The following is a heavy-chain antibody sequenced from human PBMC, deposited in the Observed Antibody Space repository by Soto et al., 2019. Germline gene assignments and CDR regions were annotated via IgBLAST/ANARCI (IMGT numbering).Heavy chain of an antibody. CDR3: AHRHAYYYDSSGYPPSPFDY. CDR1: GFSLSTSGVG. CDR2: IYWNDDK. V-gene: IGHV2-5*01. D-gene: IGHD3-22*01. J-gene: IGHJ4*02. Sequence: SGPTLVNPTQTLTLTCTFSGFSLSTSGVGVGWIRQPPGKALEWLALIYWNDDKRYSPSLKSRLTITKDTSKNQVALTMTNMDPVDTATYYCAHRHAYYYDSSGYPPSPFDYWGQGTLVTVSS.